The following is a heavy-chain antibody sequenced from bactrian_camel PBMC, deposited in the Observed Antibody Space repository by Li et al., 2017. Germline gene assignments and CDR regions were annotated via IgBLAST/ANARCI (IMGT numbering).Heavy chain of an antibody. V-gene: IGHV3S57*01. CDR3: AAGQVRAHGGARSRAYEYNY. CDR2: ITNDGRT. J-gene: IGHJ4*01. D-gene: IGHD2*01. Sequence: HVQLVESGGGAVQAGGSLRLTCEAIAYTYSWYCMGWFRQAPGKEREGVALITNDGRTNYADSVKGRFTISKDNAKITLYLQMNSLKPEDTAMYYCAAGQVRAHGGARSRAYEYNYWGQGTQVTVS. CDR1: AYTYSWYC.